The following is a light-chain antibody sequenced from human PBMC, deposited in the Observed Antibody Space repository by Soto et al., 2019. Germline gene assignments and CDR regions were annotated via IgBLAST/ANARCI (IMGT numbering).Light chain of an antibody. CDR3: QQYGSSPRT. J-gene: IGKJ2*01. CDR1: QSVSSSY. Sequence: EIVLTQSPGTLSLSPGERATLSCRASQSVSSSYLAWYQQKPGQAPRLLIYGASSRATGIPDRFSGSGSGTDFTLTISRPEPEDFAVYYCQQYGSSPRTFGQGTKLEIE. V-gene: IGKV3-20*01. CDR2: GAS.